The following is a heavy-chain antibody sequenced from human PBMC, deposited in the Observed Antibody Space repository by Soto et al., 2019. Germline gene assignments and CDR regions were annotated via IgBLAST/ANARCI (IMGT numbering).Heavy chain of an antibody. V-gene: IGHV4-30-4*01. J-gene: IGHJ4*02. CDR3: ARDRGGGSYDPLDY. D-gene: IGHD1-26*01. CDR1: GGSISSGDYY. CDR2: IYYSGST. Sequence: SETLSLTCTVSGGSISSGDYYWSWIRQPPGKGLEWIGYIYYSGSTYYNPSLKSRVTISVDTSKNQFSLKVSSVTAADTAVYYCARDRGGGSYDPLDYWGQGTLVTVSS.